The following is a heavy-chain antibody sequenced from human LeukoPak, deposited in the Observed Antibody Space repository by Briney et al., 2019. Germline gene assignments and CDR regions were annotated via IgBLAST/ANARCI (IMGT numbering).Heavy chain of an antibody. Sequence: PGGSLRLSCAASGFTFSSYAMSWVRQAPGKGLEWVSAISGSGGSTYYADPVKGRFTISRDNSKNTLYLQMNSLRAEDTAVYYCAKRYCSGGSCPDDYWGQGTLVTVSS. D-gene: IGHD2-15*01. V-gene: IGHV3-23*01. J-gene: IGHJ4*02. CDR2: ISGSGGST. CDR1: GFTFSSYA. CDR3: AKRYCSGGSCPDDY.